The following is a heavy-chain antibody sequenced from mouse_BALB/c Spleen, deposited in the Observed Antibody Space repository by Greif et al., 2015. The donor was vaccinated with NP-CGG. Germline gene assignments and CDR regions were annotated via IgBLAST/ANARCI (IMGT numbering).Heavy chain of an antibody. CDR2: IWGDGST. D-gene: IGHD2-4*01. CDR3: ARHYDHDEMDY. CDR1: GFSLTGYG. V-gene: IGHV2-6-7*01. Sequence: VKLMESGPGLVAPSQSLSITCTVSGFSLTGYGVNWVRQPPGKGLEWLGMIWGDGSTDYNSALKSRLSISKDNSKSXVFLKMNILQTDDTGMYYCARHYDHDEMDYWGQGTSVTVSS. J-gene: IGHJ4*01.